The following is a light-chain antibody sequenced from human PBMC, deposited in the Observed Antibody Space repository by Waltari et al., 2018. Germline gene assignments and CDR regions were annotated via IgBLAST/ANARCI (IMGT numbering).Light chain of an antibody. CDR2: YNN. Sequence: SYVVTQSPSVSVAPGATARITCGGNNIGSKTVHWYQQKTGQAPILVMFYNNDRPSGIPERFSGSNSGSTATLTISRVEAGDEADYYCQLWDSSSDQLVFGGGTKLTVL. J-gene: IGLJ2*01. V-gene: IGLV3-21*04. CDR1: NIGSKT. CDR3: QLWDSSSDQLV.